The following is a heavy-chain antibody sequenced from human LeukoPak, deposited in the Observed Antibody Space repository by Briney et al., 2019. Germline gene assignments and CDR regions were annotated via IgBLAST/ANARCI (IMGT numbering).Heavy chain of an antibody. V-gene: IGHV3-21*01. CDR3: ARDPGHDSSGYYRSPFDY. CDR1: GFTFSSYS. D-gene: IGHD3-22*01. J-gene: IGHJ4*02. CDR2: ISSSSSYI. Sequence: PGGSLRLSCAASGFTFSSYSMNWVRQAPGKGLEWVSSISSSSSYIYYADSVKGRFTISRDNAKNSLYLQMNSLRAEDTAVYYCARDPGHDSSGYYRSPFDYWGQGTLVTVSS.